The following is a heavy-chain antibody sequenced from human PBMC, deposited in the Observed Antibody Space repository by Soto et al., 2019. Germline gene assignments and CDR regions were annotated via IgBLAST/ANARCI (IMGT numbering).Heavy chain of an antibody. J-gene: IGHJ6*03. V-gene: IGHV3-15*01. CDR1: GLTFSNAW. CDR2: IKSKTDGGTT. CDR3: TTVRQSSTSGLYYYYMDV. D-gene: IGHD2-2*01. Sequence: EVQLVESGGGLVKPGGSLRLSCAASGLTFSNAWMSWVRQAPGKGLEWVGRIKSKTDGGTTDYAAPVKGRFTISRDDSKNTLYLQMNSLKTEDTAVYYCTTVRQSSTSGLYYYYMDVWGKGTTVTVSS.